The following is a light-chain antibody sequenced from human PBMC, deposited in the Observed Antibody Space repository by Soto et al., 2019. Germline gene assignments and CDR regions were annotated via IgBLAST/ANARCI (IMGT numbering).Light chain of an antibody. Sequence: DIQMTQSPSSLSASVGDRVTITCRASQSISSYLNWYQQKPGKAPNLLIYAASSLQGGVPSRFSGSGSGTDYTLTISSLQPEDFTTYYCQQSYSTHRTFGQGTKVDIK. CDR2: AAS. J-gene: IGKJ1*01. V-gene: IGKV1-39*01. CDR3: QQSYSTHRT. CDR1: QSISSY.